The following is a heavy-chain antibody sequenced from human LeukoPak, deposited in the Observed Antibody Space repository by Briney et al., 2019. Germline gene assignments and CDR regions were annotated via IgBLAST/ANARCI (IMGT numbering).Heavy chain of an antibody. CDR2: IIPIFGTA. D-gene: IGHD3-22*01. Sequence: APVKVSCKASGGTFSSYAISWVRQAPGQGLEWMGGIIPIFGTANYAQKFQGGVTITTDESTSTAYMELSSLRSEDTAVYYCARDRFAYYYDSSGRFDYWGQGTLVTVSS. V-gene: IGHV1-69*05. CDR3: ARDRFAYYYDSSGRFDY. J-gene: IGHJ4*02. CDR1: GGTFSSYA.